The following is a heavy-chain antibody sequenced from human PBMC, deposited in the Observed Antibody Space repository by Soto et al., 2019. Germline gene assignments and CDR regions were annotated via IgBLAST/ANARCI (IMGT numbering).Heavy chain of an antibody. CDR2: VIPIFGTP. CDR3: ARSQGGSSSLDIYYYYYYGMDV. Sequence: QLVQSGAEVKKPGSSVKVSCKAPGGTFSTYAISWVRQAPGQGLEWMGGVIPIFGTPKYAQKFQGRVTITADESTSTGYMELRSLRSEDTAVYYCARSQGGSSSLDIYYYYYYGMDVWGQGTTVTVSS. CDR1: GGTFSTYA. J-gene: IGHJ6*02. D-gene: IGHD2-15*01. V-gene: IGHV1-69*01.